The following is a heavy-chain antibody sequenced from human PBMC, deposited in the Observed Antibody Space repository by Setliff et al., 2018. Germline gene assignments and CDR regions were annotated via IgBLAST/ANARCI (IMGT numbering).Heavy chain of an antibody. CDR1: GFTFSNYY. Sequence: GGSLRLSCAASGFTFSNYYMTWIRQAPGKGLEWVSGISWNSGSIGYADSVKGRFTISRDNAKNSLYLQMNSLRAEDTALYYCAKEGSGWYFYYYYGMDVWGQGTTVTVSS. D-gene: IGHD6-19*01. V-gene: IGHV3-9*01. CDR3: AKEGSGWYFYYYYGMDV. J-gene: IGHJ6*02. CDR2: ISWNSGSI.